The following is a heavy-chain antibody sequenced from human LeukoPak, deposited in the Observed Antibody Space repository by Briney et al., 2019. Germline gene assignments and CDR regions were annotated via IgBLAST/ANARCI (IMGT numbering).Heavy chain of an antibody. J-gene: IGHJ5*02. V-gene: IGHV3-21*06. CDR1: GFSFSSYS. CDR2: ISSTSTYI. Sequence: GGSLRLSCVASGFSFSSYSMNWVRQAPGEGLEWVSSISSTSTYIYYTDSVKGRFTISRDNAKNTLYLQMDSLRAEDTAVYYCARDPSAVPTAVNWFDPWGQGTLVTVSS. CDR3: ARDPSAVPTAVNWFDP. D-gene: IGHD2-2*01.